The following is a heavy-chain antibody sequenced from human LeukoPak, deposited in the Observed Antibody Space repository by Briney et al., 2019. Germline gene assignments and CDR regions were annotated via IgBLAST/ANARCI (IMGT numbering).Heavy chain of an antibody. CDR3: ARDYKYAFDN. Sequence: GRSLRLSCAASGFTFSSHALHWVRQAPGKGLEWVAVISYDGSNKYYADSVRGRFTISRDNSENTLYLQMNSLRVEDTAVYYCARDYKYAFDNWGQGTLVTVSS. CDR1: GFTFSSHA. J-gene: IGHJ4*02. CDR2: ISYDGSNK. V-gene: IGHV3-30*07. D-gene: IGHD5-24*01.